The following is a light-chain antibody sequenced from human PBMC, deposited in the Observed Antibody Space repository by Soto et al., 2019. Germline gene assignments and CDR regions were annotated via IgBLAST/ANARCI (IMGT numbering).Light chain of an antibody. CDR2: EVI. Sequence: QSALTQPPSASGSPGQSVTISCTGTSSDVGGYNYVSWYQQHPGKAPKLMIYEVIKRPSGVPDRFSDSKSGNTASLTVSGLQAEDEADYYCSSYAGSNNLVFGGGTKLTVL. CDR1: SSDVGGYNY. J-gene: IGLJ3*02. V-gene: IGLV2-8*01. CDR3: SSYAGSNNLV.